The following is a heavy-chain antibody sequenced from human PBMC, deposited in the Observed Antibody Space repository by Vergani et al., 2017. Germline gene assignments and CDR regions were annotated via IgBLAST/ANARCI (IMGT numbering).Heavy chain of an antibody. CDR2: IKSDGSIT. Sequence: DVHLAESGGGFFQPGGSLRLSCSASGFSFNSYWMHWVRQVPGKGLLWVSRIKSDGSITAYADSVKGRFTISRDNAQNTLYLQVRSLRLEDTGVYHCVRDRGLCAGGRCYTEASDYWGQGTPVTVSS. D-gene: IGHD2-2*02. V-gene: IGHV3-74*03. CDR3: VRDRGLCAGGRCYTEASDY. CDR1: GFSFNSYW. J-gene: IGHJ4*02.